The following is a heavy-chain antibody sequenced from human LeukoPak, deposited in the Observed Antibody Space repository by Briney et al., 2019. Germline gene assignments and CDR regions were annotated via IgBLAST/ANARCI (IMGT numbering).Heavy chain of an antibody. J-gene: IGHJ4*02. Sequence: GGSLKLSCAASGIIVSNNYMSWVRQAPGKGLEWVSVIYTGGTINYADSVKGRFTISRDNSKNTLYLQMNSLRAEDTAVYYCVRGPEYYYDSSSGNYWGQGTLVTVSS. D-gene: IGHD3-22*01. CDR3: VRGPEYYYDSSSGNY. CDR2: IYTGGTI. CDR1: GIIVSNNY. V-gene: IGHV3-53*01.